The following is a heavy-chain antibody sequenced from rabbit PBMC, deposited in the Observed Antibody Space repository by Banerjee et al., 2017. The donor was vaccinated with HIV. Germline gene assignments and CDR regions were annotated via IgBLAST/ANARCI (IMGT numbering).Heavy chain of an antibody. D-gene: IGHD2-1*01. CDR1: GFTISSGYD. J-gene: IGHJ4*01. CDR2: IYGGKSGTT. Sequence: QEQLVESGGGLVKPEGSLTLTCTASGFTISSGYDMCWVRQAPGKGLELIACIYGGKSGTTWYASWAKGRFTISKTSSPTVTLQMTSLTAADTATYFCARTYGANGDDYYFNGWGQGTLVTVS. V-gene: IGHV1S45*01. CDR3: ARTYGANGDDYYFNG.